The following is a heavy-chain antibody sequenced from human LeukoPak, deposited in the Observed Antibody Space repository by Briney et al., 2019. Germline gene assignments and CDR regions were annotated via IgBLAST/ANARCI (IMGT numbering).Heavy chain of an antibody. CDR1: GFTFSSYG. D-gene: IGHD3-22*01. V-gene: IGHV3-33*01. CDR3: AGYYYDSSGYKLTDY. J-gene: IGHJ4*02. Sequence: GGSLRLSCAASGFTFSSYGMHWVRQAPGKGLEWVAVIWYDGSNKYYADSVKGRFTISRDNSKNTLFLQMNSLRAEDTAVYYCAGYYYDSSGYKLTDYWGQGTLVTVSS. CDR2: IWYDGSNK.